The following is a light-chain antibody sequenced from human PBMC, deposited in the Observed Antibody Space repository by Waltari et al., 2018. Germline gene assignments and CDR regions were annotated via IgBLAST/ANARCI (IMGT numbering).Light chain of an antibody. CDR1: SSNLGSNP. V-gene: IGLV1-47*01. CDR3: AAWDNSLSAWV. Sequence: QSLLTQPPSASGTPGQRVTISCSGSSSNLGSNPVYWYQHLPGTAPKVLSHKNSQRPSVVPARFSGSKSGTSASLAMSGLRSEDEGDYYCAAWDNSLSAWVFGGGTKLTVL. CDR2: KNS. J-gene: IGLJ3*02.